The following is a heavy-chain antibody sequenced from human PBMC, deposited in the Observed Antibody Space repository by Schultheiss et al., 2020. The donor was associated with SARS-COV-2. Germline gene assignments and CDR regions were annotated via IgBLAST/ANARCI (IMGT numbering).Heavy chain of an antibody. D-gene: IGHD3-3*01. CDR2: MNPNSGNT. CDR1: GYTFTSYD. Sequence: ASVKVSCKASGYTFTSYDINWVRQATGQGLEWMGWMNPNSGNTGYAQKFQGRVTMTRNTSISTAYMELSSLRSEDTAVYYCASLLTDFWSGYPDYYYYGMDVWGKGTTVTVSS. CDR3: ASLLTDFWSGYPDYYYYGMDV. J-gene: IGHJ6*04. V-gene: IGHV1-8*01.